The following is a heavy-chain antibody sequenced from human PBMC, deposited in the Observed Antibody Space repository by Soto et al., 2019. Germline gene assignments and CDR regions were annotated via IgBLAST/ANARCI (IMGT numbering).Heavy chain of an antibody. CDR2: IYYSGST. D-gene: IGHD3-10*01. V-gene: IGHV4-39*01. J-gene: IGHJ5*01. CDR3: AAGDYSGSGTYYNGWFDS. Sequence: PSETLSLTCTVSGGSVSSSIYYWGWIRQPPRKGLEWVGSIYYSGSTYYNPSLKSRVTISLATSKNQFSLRLNSVTAADAALYYFAAGDYSGSGTYYNGWFDSWGQGTLVTVSS. CDR1: GGSVSSSIYY.